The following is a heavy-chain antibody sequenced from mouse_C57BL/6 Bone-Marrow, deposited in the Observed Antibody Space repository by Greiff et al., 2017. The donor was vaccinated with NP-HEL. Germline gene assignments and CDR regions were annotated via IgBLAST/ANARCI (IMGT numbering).Heavy chain of an antibody. D-gene: IGHD1-1*01. CDR3: ARGDYYGSSFLAMDY. CDR1: GYTFTDYY. V-gene: IGHV1-19*01. J-gene: IGHJ4*01. Sequence: SGPVLVKPGASVKMSCKASGYTFTDYYMNWVKQSHGKSLEWIGVINPYNGGTSYNQKFKGKATLTVDKSSSTAYMELNSLTSEDSAVYYCARGDYYGSSFLAMDYWGQGTSVTVSS. CDR2: INPYNGGT.